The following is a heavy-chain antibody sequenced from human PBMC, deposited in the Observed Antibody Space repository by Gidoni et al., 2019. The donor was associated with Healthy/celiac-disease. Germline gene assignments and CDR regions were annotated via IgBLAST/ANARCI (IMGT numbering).Heavy chain of an antibody. Sequence: EVQLVESGGGLVKPGGSLRLSCAASGFTFSSYSMNWVRQAPGKGLEWVSSISSSSSYIYYADSVKGRFTISRDNAKNSLYLQMNSLRAEDTAVYYCARALAVQGFIAARRDYYYGMDVWGQGTTVTVSS. CDR1: GFTFSSYS. V-gene: IGHV3-21*01. J-gene: IGHJ6*02. CDR2: ISSSSSYI. D-gene: IGHD6-6*01. CDR3: ARALAVQGFIAARRDYYYGMDV.